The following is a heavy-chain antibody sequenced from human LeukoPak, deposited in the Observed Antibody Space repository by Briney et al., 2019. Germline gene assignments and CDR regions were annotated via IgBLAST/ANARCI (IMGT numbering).Heavy chain of an antibody. CDR3: ARDLGSGKYYSYFDY. CDR2: IYYSGTT. J-gene: IGHJ4*02. Sequence: SETLSLTCTVSGGSVSNYYWSWVRQPPGKGLEWIGYIYYSGTTSYNPSLKSRLTISVDTSKNQLSLKLSSVTAADTAVYYCARDLGSGKYYSYFDYWGQGTLVTVSS. CDR1: GGSVSNYY. D-gene: IGHD1-26*01. V-gene: IGHV4-59*02.